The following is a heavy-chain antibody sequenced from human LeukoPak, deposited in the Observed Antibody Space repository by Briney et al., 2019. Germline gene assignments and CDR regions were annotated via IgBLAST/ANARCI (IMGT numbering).Heavy chain of an antibody. D-gene: IGHD4-11*01. J-gene: IGHJ4*02. CDR2: IYYSGST. V-gene: IGHV4-59*01. CDR3: ARECSNYVSGEYYFDY. CDR1: GGSISSYY. Sequence: SETLSLTCTVSGGSISSYYWSWIRQPPGKGLEWIGYIYYSGSTNYNPSLKSRVTISVDTSKNQFSLKLSSVTAADTAVYYCARECSNYVSGEYYFDYWGQGTLVTVSS.